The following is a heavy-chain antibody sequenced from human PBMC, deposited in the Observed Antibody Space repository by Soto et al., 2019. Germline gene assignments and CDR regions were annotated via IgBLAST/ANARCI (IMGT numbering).Heavy chain of an antibody. CDR3: ARERPEKDIVVVVAANRGTWFDP. D-gene: IGHD2-15*01. V-gene: IGHV1-3*01. Sequence: GASVKVSCKASGYTFTSYAMHWVRQAPGQRLEWMGWINAGNGNTKYSQKFQGRVTITRDTSASTAYMELSSLRSEDTAVYYCARERPEKDIVVVVAANRGTWFDPWGQGTLVTVSS. J-gene: IGHJ5*02. CDR2: INAGNGNT. CDR1: GYTFTSYA.